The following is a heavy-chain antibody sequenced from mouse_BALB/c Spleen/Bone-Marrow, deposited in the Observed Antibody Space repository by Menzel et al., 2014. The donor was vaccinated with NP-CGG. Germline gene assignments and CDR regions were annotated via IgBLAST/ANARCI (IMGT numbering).Heavy chain of an antibody. Sequence: EVQLQQSGAELVKSGASVKLSCTASGFNIKDTYMHWVKQRPEQGLEWIGRIDPANGNTKYDPKFQGKATITADTSSNTVYLQLSSLTSEDTAVYYCASYVYGYYFDYWGQGTTLTVSS. V-gene: IGHV14-3*02. D-gene: IGHD2-2*01. J-gene: IGHJ2*01. CDR3: ASYVYGYYFDY. CDR2: IDPANGNT. CDR1: GFNIKDTY.